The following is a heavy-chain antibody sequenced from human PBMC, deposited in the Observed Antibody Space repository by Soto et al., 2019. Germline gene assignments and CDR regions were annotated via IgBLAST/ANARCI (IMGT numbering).Heavy chain of an antibody. V-gene: IGHV4-59*08. J-gene: IGHJ5*02. CDR3: ARGKYFSGGSCHSAAFSPWFDP. D-gene: IGHD2-15*01. Sequence: KPSDTLSLTCTVSGGSISSSDWSWIRQPPGKGLGWIGYIYYSGSTNYNPSLKSRVTISVDTSKNQFSLKLSSVTAADTAVDYCARGKYFSGGSCHSAAFSPWFDPWGQGTLVTVSS. CDR1: GGSISSSD. CDR2: IYYSGST.